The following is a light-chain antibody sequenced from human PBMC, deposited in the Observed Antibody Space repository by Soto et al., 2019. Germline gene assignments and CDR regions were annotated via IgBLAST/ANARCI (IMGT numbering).Light chain of an antibody. CDR1: SSNIGSNT. V-gene: IGLV1-44*01. CDR3: AAWDDSLNGLYV. CDR2: SNN. Sequence: QSVLPQAPSGSRTPGRRVTISCSGSSSNIGSNTVNWYQQLPGTAPKLLIYSNNQRPSGVPDRFSGSKSGTSASLAISGLHSEDEADYYCAAWDDSLNGLYVFGTGTKAPS. J-gene: IGLJ1*01.